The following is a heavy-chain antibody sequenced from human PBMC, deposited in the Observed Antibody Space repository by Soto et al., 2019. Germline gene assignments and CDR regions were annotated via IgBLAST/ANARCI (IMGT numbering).Heavy chain of an antibody. CDR1: GYTFSSHY. J-gene: IGHJ4*02. D-gene: IGHD1-26*01. V-gene: IGHV1-46*01. Sequence: QVQLVQSGAEVKKPGASVRVSCKASGYTFSSHYMHWVKQAPGQGLEWLGIINPTGGSTTYAQKFQGRVTLTADTATKTVYMELSSLTFEDTAVYYCARAIKRWEVHYYFDYWGQGTLVTVSS. CDR2: INPTGGST. CDR3: ARAIKRWEVHYYFDY.